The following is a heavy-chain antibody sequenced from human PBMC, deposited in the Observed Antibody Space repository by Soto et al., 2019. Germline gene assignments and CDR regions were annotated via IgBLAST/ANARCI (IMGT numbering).Heavy chain of an antibody. V-gene: IGHV1-2*04. Sequence: ASVQVSCKASGYTFTGYYMHWVRQAPGQGLEWMGWINPNSGGTNYAQKFQGWVTMTRDTSISTAYMELSRLRSDDTAVYYCARSRQQLVLSYYYYGMDVWGQGTTVTVSS. CDR3: ARSRQQLVLSYYYYGMDV. CDR2: INPNSGGT. J-gene: IGHJ6*02. CDR1: GYTFTGYY. D-gene: IGHD6-13*01.